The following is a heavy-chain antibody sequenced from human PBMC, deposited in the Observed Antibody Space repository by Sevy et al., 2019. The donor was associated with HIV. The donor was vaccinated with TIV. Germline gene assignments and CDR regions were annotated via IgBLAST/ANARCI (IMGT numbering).Heavy chain of an antibody. V-gene: IGHV6-1*01. CDR3: ARLAVATGGYVY. J-gene: IGHJ1*01. D-gene: IGHD2-15*01. CDR2: TYYRSKWYT. Sequence: SQTLSLTCAISGDSVASSSAAWNWIRQSPSRGLEWLGRTYYRSKWYTDYALSVKSRKIINPDTSKNQFSLQLNSVTPEDTAAYYCARLAVATGGYVYWGQGTLVTDSS. CDR1: GDSVASSSAA.